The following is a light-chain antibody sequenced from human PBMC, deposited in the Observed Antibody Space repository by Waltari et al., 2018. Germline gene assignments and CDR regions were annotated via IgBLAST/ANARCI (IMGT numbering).Light chain of an antibody. CDR3: QQYLSTPLA. V-gene: IGKV4-1*01. CDR1: PSVVYSSNNSNY. J-gene: IGKJ4*01. CDR2: WAS. Sequence: DSIMTQSPDPLAVPLLQRATINCTSSPSVVYSSNNSNYLTWYQQRPGQPPKLLIYWASIRATGVPDRFSGSGSGTDFTLTISSLQAEDVAVYYCQQYLSTPLAFGLGTKVEIK.